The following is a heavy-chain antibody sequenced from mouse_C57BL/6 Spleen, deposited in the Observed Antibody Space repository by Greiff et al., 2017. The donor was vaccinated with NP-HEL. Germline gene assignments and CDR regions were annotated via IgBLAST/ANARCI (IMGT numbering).Heavy chain of an antibody. CDR2: INPSSGYT. D-gene: IGHD2-4*01. J-gene: IGHJ1*03. Sequence: VQLQESGAELAKPGASVKLSCKASGYTFTSYWMHWVKQRPGQGLEWIGYINPSSGYTKYNQKFKDKATLTADKSSSTAYMQLRSLTYEDSAVYYCARSLYDDYDLWYFDVWGTGTTVTVSS. CDR1: GYTFTSYW. CDR3: ARSLYDDYDLWYFDV. V-gene: IGHV1-7*01.